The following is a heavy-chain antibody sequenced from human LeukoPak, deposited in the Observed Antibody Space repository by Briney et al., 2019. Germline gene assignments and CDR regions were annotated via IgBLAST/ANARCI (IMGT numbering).Heavy chain of an antibody. V-gene: IGHV3-30*18. CDR3: AKDSTQYSSSWYPFDY. CDR1: GFIFSNYW. D-gene: IGHD6-13*01. CDR2: ISYDGSNK. Sequence: GGSLRLSCAASGFIFSNYWMTWVRQAPGKGLEWVAVISYDGSNKYYADSVKGRFTISRDNSKNTLYLQMNSLRAEDTAVYYCAKDSTQYSSSWYPFDYWGQGTLVTVSS. J-gene: IGHJ4*02.